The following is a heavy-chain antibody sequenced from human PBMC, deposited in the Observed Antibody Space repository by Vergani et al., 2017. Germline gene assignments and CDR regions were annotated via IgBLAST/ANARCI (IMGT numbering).Heavy chain of an antibody. V-gene: IGHV1-46*01. CDR1: GYTFTSYY. CDR2: INPSGGST. J-gene: IGHJ4*02. D-gene: IGHD6-19*01. CDR3: ANHGGWYAGFDY. Sequence: QVQLVQSGAEVKKPGASVKVSCKASGYTFTSYYMHWVRQAPGQGLEWMGIINPSGGSTSYAQKFQGRVTMTRDTSTSTVYMELSSLRSEDTAVYYCANHGGWYAGFDYWGQGTLVTVSS.